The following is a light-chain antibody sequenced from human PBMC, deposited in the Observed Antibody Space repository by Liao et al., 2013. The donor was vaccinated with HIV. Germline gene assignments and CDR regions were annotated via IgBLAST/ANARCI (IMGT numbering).Light chain of an antibody. CDR3: QAWDSSTAI. CDR1: KLGDKY. V-gene: IGLV3-1*01. J-gene: IGLJ2*01. Sequence: SYELTQPPSVSVSPGQTASITCSGDKLGDKYACWYQQKAGQSPVLLIYQNSRRPSGIPEQFSGSNSGNTATLTISGTQALDEADYYCQAWDSSTAIFGGGTKLTVL. CDR2: QNS.